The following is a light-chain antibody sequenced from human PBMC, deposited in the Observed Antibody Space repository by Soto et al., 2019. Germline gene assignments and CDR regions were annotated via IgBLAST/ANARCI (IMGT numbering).Light chain of an antibody. V-gene: IGLV1-44*01. Sequence: QSVLTQPPSASGTPGQRVSISCSGSISNIGTNTVTWYQQFPGTAPKLLIYTNDQRPSGVPDRFSGSKSGTSASLAISGLQSEDEADYYCAAWDDSLSGPVFGGGTTVTVL. J-gene: IGLJ3*02. CDR2: TND. CDR3: AAWDDSLSGPV. CDR1: ISNIGTNT.